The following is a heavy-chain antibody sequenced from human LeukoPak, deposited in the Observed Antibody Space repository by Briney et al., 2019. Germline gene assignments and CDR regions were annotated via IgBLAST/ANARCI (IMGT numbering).Heavy chain of an antibody. Sequence: GGSLRLSCAASGFTFSSYAMSWVRQAPGKGLEWVSAISGSGGSAYYADSVKGRFTISRDNSKNTLYLQMNSLRAEDTAVYYCAKADRSGWSYRFDYWGQGTLVTVSS. V-gene: IGHV3-23*01. D-gene: IGHD6-19*01. J-gene: IGHJ4*02. CDR1: GFTFSSYA. CDR3: AKADRSGWSYRFDY. CDR2: ISGSGGSA.